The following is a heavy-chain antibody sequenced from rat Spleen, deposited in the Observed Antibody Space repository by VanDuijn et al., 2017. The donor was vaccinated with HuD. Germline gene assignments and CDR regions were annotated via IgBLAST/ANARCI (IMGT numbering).Heavy chain of an antibody. CDR3: TRDHMMVVIRD. Sequence: VKLVESGGGLVQPSQTLSLTCTVSGFSLTSYDVHWVRQPPGKGLEWIAAISSGGSTYYNSALKSRLSISRDTSKNQVFLKMNSLQTDDTGTYYCTRDHMMVVIRDWGQGVMVTVSS. CDR1: GFSLTSYD. J-gene: IGHJ2*01. D-gene: IGHD1-12*02. V-gene: IGHV2-6*01. CDR2: ISSGGST.